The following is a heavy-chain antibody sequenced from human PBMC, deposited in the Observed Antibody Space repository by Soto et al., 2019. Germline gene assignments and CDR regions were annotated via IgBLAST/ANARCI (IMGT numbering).Heavy chain of an antibody. V-gene: IGHV3-33*01. CDR2: IRYDGSNR. CDR1: GFTFSNHG. CDR3: AREPSSGRRDRLDY. D-gene: IGHD3-22*01. Sequence: QVKLVESGGGVVQPGRSLRLSCAASGFTFSNHGMHWVRQAPGKGLEWVALIRYDGSNRFYADSVRGRFTISRDISENTVFLQMNSLRAADTAVYYCAREPSSGRRDRLDYWGQGTLVTVSS. J-gene: IGHJ4*02.